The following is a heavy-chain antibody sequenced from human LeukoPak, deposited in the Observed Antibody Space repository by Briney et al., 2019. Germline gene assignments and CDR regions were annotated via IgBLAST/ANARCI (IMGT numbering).Heavy chain of an antibody. CDR1: GGTFSSYA. CDR2: IIPIFGTA. V-gene: IGHV1-69*13. J-gene: IGHJ4*02. Sequence: ASVKVSCKASGGTFSSYAISWVRQAPGQGLEWMGGIIPIFGTANYAQKFQGRVTITADESTSTAYMELSSLRSEDTAVYYCARGSSSWEPSLDYWGQGTLVTVSS. D-gene: IGHD6-13*01. CDR3: ARGSSSWEPSLDY.